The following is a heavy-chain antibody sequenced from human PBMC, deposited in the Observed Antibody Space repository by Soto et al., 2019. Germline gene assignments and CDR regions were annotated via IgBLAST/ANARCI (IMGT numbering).Heavy chain of an antibody. Sequence: EVQLLESGGGLVQPGGSLRLSCAASGFTFSSYAMSWVRQAPGKGLEWVSAISGSGGSTYYADSVKGRFTISRDNSKNTRYLQMNSLRGEDTAGYYCAKVIAAAGTGYWFDPWGQGTLVTVSS. CDR1: GFTFSSYA. CDR3: AKVIAAAGTGYWFDP. CDR2: ISGSGGST. J-gene: IGHJ5*02. D-gene: IGHD6-13*01. V-gene: IGHV3-23*01.